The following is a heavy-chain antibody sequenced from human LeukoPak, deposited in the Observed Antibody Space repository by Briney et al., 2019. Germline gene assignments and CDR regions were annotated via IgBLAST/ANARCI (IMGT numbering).Heavy chain of an antibody. CDR1: GFTFSSYG. J-gene: IGHJ4*02. CDR3: AKDEGLQLWLYVENNYFDY. CDR2: IRYDGSNK. Sequence: PGGSLRLSCAASGFTFSSYGMHWVRQAPGKGLEWVAFIRYDGSNKYYADSVKGRFTISRDNSKNTLYLQMNSLRAEDTAVYYCAKDEGLQLWLYVENNYFDYWGQGTLVTVSS. D-gene: IGHD5-18*01. V-gene: IGHV3-30*02.